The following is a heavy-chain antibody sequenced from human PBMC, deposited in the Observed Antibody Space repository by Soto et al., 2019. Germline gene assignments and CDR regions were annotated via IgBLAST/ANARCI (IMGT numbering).Heavy chain of an antibody. D-gene: IGHD4-17*01. V-gene: IGHV4-30-4*01. CDR1: GGSISSGDYY. CDR2: IYYSGST. J-gene: IGHJ4*02. CDR3: ARGWTTVTTFGY. Sequence: QVQLQESGPGLVKPSQTLSLTCTVSGGSISSGDYYWSWIRQPPGKGLEWIGYIYYSGSTYYKPSLKSRVTISVETSKNQCSLKLSSVTAADTAVYYCARGWTTVTTFGYWGQGTLVTVSS.